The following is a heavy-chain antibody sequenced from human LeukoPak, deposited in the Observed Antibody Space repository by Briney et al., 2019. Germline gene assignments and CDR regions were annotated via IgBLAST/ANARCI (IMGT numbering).Heavy chain of an antibody. V-gene: IGHV4-59*12. CDR3: AREGGFYRPLDY. CDR2: VHLDGRT. D-gene: IGHD3-3*01. Sequence: PSETLSLTCIVSGGSINSYYWSWIRQPPGKGLEWIGEVHLDGRTNYNPSLESRLTMSVDLSENHISLKLTSVTAADTAVYYCAREGGFYRPLDYTGQGTLVTVSS. J-gene: IGHJ4*02. CDR1: GGSINSYY.